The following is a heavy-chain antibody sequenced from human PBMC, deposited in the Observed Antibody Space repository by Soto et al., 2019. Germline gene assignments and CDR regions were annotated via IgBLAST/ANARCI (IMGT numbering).Heavy chain of an antibody. CDR3: TTDPTSHDYGDSY. D-gene: IGHD4-17*01. V-gene: IGHV3-15*01. J-gene: IGHJ4*02. Sequence: EVQLVESGGGLVKPGGSLRLSCAASGFTFSNAWMSWVRQAPGKGLEWVGRIKSKTDGGTTDYAAPVKGRFTISRDDSKNTLYLQMNSLKTEDTAVYYCTTDPTSHDYGDSYWGQGTLVTVSS. CDR2: IKSKTDGGTT. CDR1: GFTFSNAW.